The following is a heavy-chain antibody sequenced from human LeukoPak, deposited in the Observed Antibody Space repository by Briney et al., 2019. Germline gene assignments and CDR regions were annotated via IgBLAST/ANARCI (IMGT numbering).Heavy chain of an antibody. Sequence: SETLSLTCTVSGGSINSGSYYWGWIRQPPGKGLEWIGSFYNSGSTYYSPSLKSRVTISVDTSKNQFSLKLSSVTAADTAVYYCAGSSEVETRGIDWGQGTLVTVSS. J-gene: IGHJ4*02. CDR2: FYNSGST. CDR3: AGSSEVETRGID. CDR1: GGSINSGSYY. D-gene: IGHD5-24*01. V-gene: IGHV4-39*01.